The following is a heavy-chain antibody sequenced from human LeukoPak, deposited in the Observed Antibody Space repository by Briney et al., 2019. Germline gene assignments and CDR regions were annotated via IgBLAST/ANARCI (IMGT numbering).Heavy chain of an antibody. CDR2: INTNTGNP. J-gene: IGHJ4*02. CDR1: GYTLTSDG. D-gene: IGHD2-2*01. CDR3: ARALPGCYSTNCYGLDY. Sequence: ASVKISCKASGYTLTSDGMNWVRQAPGQGLQWMGWINTNTGNPTYAQGFTGRFVFSLDTSVSTAYLQISSLKAEDTAVYYCARALPGCYSTNCYGLDYWGQGTLVTVSS. V-gene: IGHV7-4-1*02.